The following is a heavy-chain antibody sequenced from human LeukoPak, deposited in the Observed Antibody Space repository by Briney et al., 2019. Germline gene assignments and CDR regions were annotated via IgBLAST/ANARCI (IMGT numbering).Heavy chain of an antibody. CDR2: IIPIFGTA. D-gene: IGHD3-10*01. CDR1: GGTFSSYA. Sequence: ASVKVSCKACGGTFSSYAIRWVRQAPGQGLEWMGGIIPIFGTANYAQKFQGRVTITADESTSTAYMKLSSLRSEDTAVYYCARELGGGTQPGSDYWGQGTLVTVSS. V-gene: IGHV1-69*13. CDR3: ARELGGGTQPGSDY. J-gene: IGHJ4*02.